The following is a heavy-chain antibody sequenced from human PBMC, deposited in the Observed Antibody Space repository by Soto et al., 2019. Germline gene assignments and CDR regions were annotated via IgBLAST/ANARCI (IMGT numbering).Heavy chain of an antibody. CDR3: VRSGYSSGCYLVRFDT. CDR2: IFHNQNT. CDR1: GGSLGIGGTS. V-gene: IGHV4-30-2*06. Sequence: SDTLSLTCAVSGGSLGIGGTSWSWILQSPGKGLEWIGYIFHNQNTYYNPSLRGRVTISVDTSKNQFSLKLSSVTAADTAVYYCVRSGYSSGCYLVRFDTLVQGTLVSVS. D-gene: IGHD6-19*01. J-gene: IGHJ5*02.